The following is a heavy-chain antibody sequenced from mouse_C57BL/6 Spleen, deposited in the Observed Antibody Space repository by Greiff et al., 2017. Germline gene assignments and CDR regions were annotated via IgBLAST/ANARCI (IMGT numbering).Heavy chain of an antibody. D-gene: IGHD3-1*01. CDR2: IDPENGDT. V-gene: IGHV14-4*01. J-gene: IGHJ2*01. CDR3: ATGGFYFDY. CDR1: GFNIKDDY. Sequence: EVQLQQSGAELVRPGASVKLSCTASGFNIKDDYMHWVKQRPEQGLEWIGWIDPENGDTEYASKFQGKATITADTSSNTAYLQLSRLPSEGTAVYNCATGGFYFDYWGQGTTLTVSS.